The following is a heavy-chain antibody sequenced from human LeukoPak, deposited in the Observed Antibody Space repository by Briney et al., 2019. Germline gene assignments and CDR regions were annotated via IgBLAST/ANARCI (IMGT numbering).Heavy chain of an antibody. CDR2: IIPIFGTA. Sequence: SVKVSCKASGGTFSSYAISWLRQAPGQGLEWMGGIIPIFGTANYAQKFQGRVAITADESTSTAYMELSSLRSEDTAVYYCARVVFYDSSGYYNGWFDPWGQGTLVTVSS. CDR1: GGTFSSYA. D-gene: IGHD3-22*01. CDR3: ARVVFYDSSGYYNGWFDP. J-gene: IGHJ5*02. V-gene: IGHV1-69*01.